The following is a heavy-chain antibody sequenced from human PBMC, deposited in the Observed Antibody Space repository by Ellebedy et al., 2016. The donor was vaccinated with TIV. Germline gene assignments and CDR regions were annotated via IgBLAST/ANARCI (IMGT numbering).Heavy chain of an antibody. Sequence: GGSLRLSXAASGFTFTTYWMHWVRQAPGEGLACVSRIKSDGSSTFYADSVKGRFTISRDNAKNTLYLQMNRLRAEDTAMYFCARGYYYGMDVWGQGTTVTVSS. J-gene: IGHJ6*02. V-gene: IGHV3-74*01. CDR1: GFTFTTYW. CDR2: IKSDGSST. CDR3: ARGYYYGMDV.